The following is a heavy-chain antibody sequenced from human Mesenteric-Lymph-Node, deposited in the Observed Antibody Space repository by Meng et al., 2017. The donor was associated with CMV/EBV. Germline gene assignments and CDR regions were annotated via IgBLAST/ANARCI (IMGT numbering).Heavy chain of an antibody. V-gene: IGHV1-18*01. Sequence: CKTSGYTFTSSGVVWMRQAPGQGLEWMGWISAYNGNTSYAQNFQSRVTMATDTSTGTAYMDLRSLTSDDTAVYYCARVTFADNWFDPWGQGTLVTVSS. CDR2: ISAYNGNT. J-gene: IGHJ5*02. CDR3: ARVTFADNWFDP. CDR1: GYTFTSSG. D-gene: IGHD3-3*02.